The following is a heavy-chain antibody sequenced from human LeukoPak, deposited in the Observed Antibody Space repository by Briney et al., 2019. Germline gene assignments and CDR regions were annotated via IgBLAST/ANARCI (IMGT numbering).Heavy chain of an antibody. D-gene: IGHD1-26*01. Sequence: SGPTLVNPPQTLTLTCTFSGFSLRTRGGGVGWIRQPPGKALEWLALIYWNDDKRYSPSLKSRLTITKDTSKNQVVLTMTNMDPVDTATYYCAHKDPLGDFDYWGQGTLVTVSS. CDR1: GFSLRTRGGG. V-gene: IGHV2-5*01. CDR3: AHKDPLGDFDY. CDR2: IYWNDDK. J-gene: IGHJ4*02.